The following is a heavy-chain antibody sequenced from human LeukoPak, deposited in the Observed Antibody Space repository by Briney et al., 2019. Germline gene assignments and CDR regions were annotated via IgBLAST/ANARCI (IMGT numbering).Heavy chain of an antibody. D-gene: IGHD6-19*01. V-gene: IGHV4-4*07. CDR2: ISTRST. Sequence: SETLSLTCTVSGDSISTYYWNWIRQPAGKGLERIGRISTRSTNYNPSLKSRVTISVDTSKNQFSLKLSSVTAADTAVYYCARDGGSGWTDFDYWGQGTLVTVSS. J-gene: IGHJ4*02. CDR1: GDSISTYY. CDR3: ARDGGSGWTDFDY.